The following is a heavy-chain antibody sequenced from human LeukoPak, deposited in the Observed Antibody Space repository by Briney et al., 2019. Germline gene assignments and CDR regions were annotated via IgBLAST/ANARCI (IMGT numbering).Heavy chain of an antibody. CDR2: VFETGSA. Sequence: SETLSLTCSVSGASISGSTNHWGWIRQPPGKGLEWIGSVFETGSAYYSPSLKSRVTISVDTSKNELSLRSTSVTAADTAVYYCARHALLISIATFNWIDPWGQGSLVTVSS. V-gene: IGHV4-39*01. D-gene: IGHD3-16*01. CDR1: GASISGSTNH. J-gene: IGHJ5*02. CDR3: ARHALLISIATFNWIDP.